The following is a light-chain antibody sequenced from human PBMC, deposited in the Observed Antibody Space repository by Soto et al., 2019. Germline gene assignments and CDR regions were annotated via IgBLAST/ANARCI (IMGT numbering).Light chain of an antibody. CDR3: MHARQTPPT. Sequence: DIVMTQSPLSLPVTPGEPASISCNSSQSLLQSNGYNYLDWYLQKPGQSPQLLIYFGSYRASGVPDRVSGSGSGTDFTLKIRRVEAEDVAIYYCMHARQTPPTFVQGTKVEMK. CDR2: FGS. CDR1: QSLLQSNGYNY. J-gene: IGKJ1*01. V-gene: IGKV2-28*01.